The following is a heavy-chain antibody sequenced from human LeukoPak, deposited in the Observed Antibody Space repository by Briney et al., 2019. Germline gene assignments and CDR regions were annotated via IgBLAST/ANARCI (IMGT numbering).Heavy chain of an antibody. V-gene: IGHV4-31*03. J-gene: IGHJ4*02. Sequence: SETLSLTCTVSGGSISSGGYYWSWIRQRPGKGLEWIGYIYYSGSTYYNPSLKSRVTISVDTSKNQFSLKLSSVTAADTAVYYCARDAGSYGYDYWGQGTLVTVSS. D-gene: IGHD5-18*01. CDR3: ARDAGSYGYDY. CDR2: IYYSGST. CDR1: GGSISSGGYY.